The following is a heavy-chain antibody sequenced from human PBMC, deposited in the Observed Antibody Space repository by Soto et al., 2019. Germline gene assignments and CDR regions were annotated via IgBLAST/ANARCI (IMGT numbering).Heavy chain of an antibody. CDR1: GFTFSSYG. D-gene: IGHD3-3*01. CDR3: AKAGGAALGGGDFWSGYSTYYYYYGMDV. CDR2: ISYDGSNK. V-gene: IGHV3-30*18. J-gene: IGHJ6*02. Sequence: QVQLVESGGGVVQPGRSLRLSCAASGFTFSSYGMHWVRQAPGKGLEWVAVISYDGSNKYYADSVKGRFTISRDNSKNTLYLQMNSLRAGDTAVYYCAKAGGAALGGGDFWSGYSTYYYYYGMDVWGQGTTVTVSS.